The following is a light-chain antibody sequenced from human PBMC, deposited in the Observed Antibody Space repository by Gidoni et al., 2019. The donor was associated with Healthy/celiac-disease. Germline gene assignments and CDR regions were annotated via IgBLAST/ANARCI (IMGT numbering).Light chain of an antibody. CDR3: QQYDNLPPRVT. Sequence: DIQMTQSPSSLSASVGDRVTITCQASQDISNYLNLYQQKPGKAPKLLIYDASNLETGVPSRFSGSGSGTDFTFTISSLQPEDIATYYCQQYDNLPPRVTFGGGTKVEIK. CDR1: QDISNY. CDR2: DAS. V-gene: IGKV1-33*01. J-gene: IGKJ4*01.